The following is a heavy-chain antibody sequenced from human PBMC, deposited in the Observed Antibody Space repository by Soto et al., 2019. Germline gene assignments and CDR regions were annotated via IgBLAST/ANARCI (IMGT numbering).Heavy chain of an antibody. Sequence: GESLKISCKGSVYSFTSYWIGWVRQMPGKGLEWMGIIYPGDSDTRYSPSFQGQVTISADKSISTAYLQWSSLKASDTAMYYCARRGYYDSSAIGYWGQGTLVTVSS. CDR3: ARRGYYDSSAIGY. CDR1: VYSFTSYW. V-gene: IGHV5-51*01. CDR2: IYPGDSDT. D-gene: IGHD3-22*01. J-gene: IGHJ4*02.